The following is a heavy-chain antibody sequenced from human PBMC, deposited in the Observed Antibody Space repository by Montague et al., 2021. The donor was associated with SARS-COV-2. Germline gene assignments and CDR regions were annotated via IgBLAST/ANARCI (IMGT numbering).Heavy chain of an antibody. Sequence: SLRLSCPASGFTFNTYAMTWVRQAPGKGLEWVSAIGGSGAGTYYADSVKGRFTISRDNSKNTLFLQMNSLRAEDTALYYCAKSLDTSGHSFERGADYWGQGTLVTVSS. V-gene: IGHV3-23*01. CDR2: IGGSGAGT. D-gene: IGHD5-12*01. J-gene: IGHJ4*02. CDR3: AKSLDTSGHSFERGADY. CDR1: GFTFNTYA.